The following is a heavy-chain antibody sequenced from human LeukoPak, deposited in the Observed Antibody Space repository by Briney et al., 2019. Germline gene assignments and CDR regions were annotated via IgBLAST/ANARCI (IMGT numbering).Heavy chain of an antibody. J-gene: IGHJ4*02. CDR1: GYTFITYG. CDR2: VSAYADDT. D-gene: IGHD2-15*01. V-gene: IGHV1-18*01. Sequence: GASVKVSCKASGYTFITYGISWVRQAPGQGLEWMGWVSAYADDTNYVQKYQGRVSMTTDTSTSTAYMGLRSLRSDDTAVYYCARDCIGCHGFDYWGQGTLVTVSS. CDR3: ARDCIGCHGFDY.